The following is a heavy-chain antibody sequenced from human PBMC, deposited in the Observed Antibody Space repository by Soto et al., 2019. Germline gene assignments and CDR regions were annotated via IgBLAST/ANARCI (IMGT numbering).Heavy chain of an antibody. CDR3: ARLDYGDACDI. CDR1: GGSISSYY. CDR2: IHYSGST. J-gene: IGHJ3*02. V-gene: IGHV4-59*08. D-gene: IGHD4-17*01. Sequence: QVQLQESGPGLVKPSETLSLTCTVSGGSISSYYWSWLRQPPGKGLEWIGYIHYSGSTNYNPSLKSRVTISVDTSKNQFSLELSSVTAADTAVYYCARLDYGDACDIWGQGTMVTVSS.